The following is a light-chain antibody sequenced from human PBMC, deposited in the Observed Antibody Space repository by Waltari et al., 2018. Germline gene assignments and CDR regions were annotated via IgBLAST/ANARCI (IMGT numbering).Light chain of an antibody. CDR1: QTISSW. Sequence: DIRMTQSPSTLSASVGDRVTITCRASQTISSWLAWYQQKPGKAPNLLIYKASNLQSGVPPRFSGSGSGTEFTLTISRLQPDDFASYYCQHYNSYPYSFGQGTKLEIK. CDR2: KAS. CDR3: QHYNSYPYS. J-gene: IGKJ2*01. V-gene: IGKV1-5*03.